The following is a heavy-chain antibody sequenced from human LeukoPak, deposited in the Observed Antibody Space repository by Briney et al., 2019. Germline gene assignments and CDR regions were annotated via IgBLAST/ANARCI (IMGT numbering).Heavy chain of an antibody. CDR1: GDSISSGDYY. CDR2: VYYIGST. J-gene: IGHJ3*02. V-gene: IGHV4-39*07. CDR3: AREDAEQMDNSFDI. D-gene: IGHD5-24*01. Sequence: SETLSLTCTVSGDSISSGDYYWGWIRQPPGKGPEWIGSVYYIGSTFYNPSLKSRLTISIDTSKNQFSLKLRSVTAADTAVYYCAREDAEQMDNSFDIWGQGTMVTVSS.